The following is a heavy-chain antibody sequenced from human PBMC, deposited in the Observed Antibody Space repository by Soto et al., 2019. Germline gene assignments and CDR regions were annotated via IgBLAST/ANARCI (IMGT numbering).Heavy chain of an antibody. CDR3: ATSYGSGSAHFDS. CDR1: GDTFSRFT. CDR2: IIPMLGMS. V-gene: IGHV1-69*02. J-gene: IGHJ4*02. Sequence: QVQLVQSGAEVTKPGSSVTVSCTASGDTFSRFTLSWVRQAPGQGLEWMGRIIPMLGMSYSVMKFQGRVTITADKSTNKVYMHLNSLRSDDTAVYYCATSYGSGSAHFDSWGQGTLVTVSS. D-gene: IGHD3-10*01.